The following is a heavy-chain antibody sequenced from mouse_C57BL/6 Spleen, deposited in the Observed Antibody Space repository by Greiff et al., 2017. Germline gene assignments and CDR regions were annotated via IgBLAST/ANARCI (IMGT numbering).Heavy chain of an antibody. CDR1: GYTFTSYG. CDR3: ARVTGTSSWFAY. D-gene: IGHD4-1*01. J-gene: IGHJ3*01. CDR2: IYPRSGNT. V-gene: IGHV1-81*01. Sequence: QVQLQQSGAELARPGASVKLSCKASGYTFTSYGISWVKQRTGQGLEWIGEIYPRSGNTYYNEKFKGKATLTADKSSSTAYMELRSLTSEDSAVYFCARVTGTSSWFAYWGQGTLVTVSA.